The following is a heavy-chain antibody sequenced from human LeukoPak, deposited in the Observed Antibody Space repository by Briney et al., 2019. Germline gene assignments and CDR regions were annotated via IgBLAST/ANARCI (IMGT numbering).Heavy chain of an antibody. D-gene: IGHD5-18*01. V-gene: IGHV3-30-3*01. J-gene: IGHJ3*02. CDR2: ISYDGSNK. CDR3: ARHGRRRYSYGYGNAFDI. Sequence: GGSLRLSCAASGFTFSSYAMHWVRQAPGKGLEWVAVISYDGSNKYYADSVKGRFTISRDNSKNTPYLQMNSLRAEDTAVYYCARHGRRRYSYGYGNAFDIWGQGTMVTVSS. CDR1: GFTFSSYA.